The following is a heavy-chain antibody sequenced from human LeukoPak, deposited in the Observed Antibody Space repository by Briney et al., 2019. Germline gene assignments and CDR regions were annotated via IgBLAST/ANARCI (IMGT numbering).Heavy chain of an antibody. CDR2: ISSSSSYI. Sequence: PGGSLRLSCAASGFTFSSYSMNWVRQAPGKGLEWVSSISSSSSYIYYADSVKGRFTISRDNAKNSLYLQMNSLRAEDTAVYYCARDSPSALYIRTSGQDYWGQGTLVTVSS. CDR3: ARDSPSALYIRTSGQDY. D-gene: IGHD3-16*01. J-gene: IGHJ4*02. V-gene: IGHV3-21*01. CDR1: GFTFSSYS.